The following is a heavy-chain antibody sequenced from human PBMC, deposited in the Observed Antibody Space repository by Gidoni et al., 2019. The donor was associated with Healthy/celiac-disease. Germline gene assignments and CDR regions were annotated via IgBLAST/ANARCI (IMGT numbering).Heavy chain of an antibody. D-gene: IGHD5-18*01. V-gene: IGHV3-30*18. Sequence: QVQLVESGGGLVQPARSLGLPCVASGFTFSSYGMNWVRQAPGKGLEGVAVISYDGSNKYYADTVKGRFTIARDNSKNTLYLQMNSLRAEDTAVYYCAKDSMVTSYYYYYGMDVWGQGTTVTVSS. J-gene: IGHJ6*02. CDR3: AKDSMVTSYYYYYGMDV. CDR1: GFTFSSYG. CDR2: ISYDGSNK.